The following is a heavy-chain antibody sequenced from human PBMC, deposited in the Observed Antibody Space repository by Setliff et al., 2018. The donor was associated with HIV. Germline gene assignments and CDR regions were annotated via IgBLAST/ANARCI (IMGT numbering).Heavy chain of an antibody. CDR2: IYYSGST. CDR3: ARGLSIFGVATPGFYSFMDV. D-gene: IGHD3-3*01. J-gene: IGHJ6*03. V-gene: IGHV4-59*01. Sequence: SETLSLTCTVPGGSISSYYWSWIRQPPGKGLEWIGYIYYSGSTSYTPSLKSRVTISGDTSKNQFSLKLSSVTAADTAVYYCARGLSIFGVATPGFYSFMDVWGKGTTVTVSS. CDR1: GGSISSYY.